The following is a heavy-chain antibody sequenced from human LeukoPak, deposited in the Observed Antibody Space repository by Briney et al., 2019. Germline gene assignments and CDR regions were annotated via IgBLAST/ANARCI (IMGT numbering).Heavy chain of an antibody. D-gene: IGHD4-11*01. CDR3: ARDRSTVTTNYYYYYMDV. CDR2: IYTSGST. CDR1: GGSFSGYY. Sequence: SETLSLTCAVYGGSFSGYYWSWIRQPAGKGLEWIGRIYTSGSTNYNPSLKSRVTMSVDTSKNQFSLKLSSVTAADTAVYYCARDRSTVTTNYYYYYMDVWGKGTTVTVSS. J-gene: IGHJ6*03. V-gene: IGHV4-4*07.